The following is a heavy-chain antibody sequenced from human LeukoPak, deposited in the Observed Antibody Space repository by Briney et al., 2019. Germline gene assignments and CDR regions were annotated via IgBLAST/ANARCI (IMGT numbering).Heavy chain of an antibody. Sequence: PGGSLRLSCAPSGFTFSSYAMSWVRQAPGKGLEWVSAISGSGGSTYYADSVKGRFTISRENSKNTLYLQMNSLRAEDTAVYYCAKGVSGTRAERIDHWGQGTLVTVSS. V-gene: IGHV3-23*01. CDR2: ISGSGGST. CDR1: GFTFSSYA. CDR3: AKGVSGTRAERIDH. D-gene: IGHD6-13*01. J-gene: IGHJ4*02.